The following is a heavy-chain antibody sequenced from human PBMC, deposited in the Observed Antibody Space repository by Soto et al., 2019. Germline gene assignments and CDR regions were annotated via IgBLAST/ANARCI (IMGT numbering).Heavy chain of an antibody. Sequence: SVKVSCKASGGTFSNYAITWVRQAPGQGLEWLGRIIPIFGTRDYAQKFQGRVTITADDSTTTAYMELSSLRSDDTAVYYCAKDGGREGYFSNWFDHWGQGTLVNAFS. V-gene: IGHV1-69*13. D-gene: IGHD1-26*01. J-gene: IGHJ5*02. CDR2: IIPIFGTR. CDR3: AKDGGREGYFSNWFDH. CDR1: GGTFSNYA.